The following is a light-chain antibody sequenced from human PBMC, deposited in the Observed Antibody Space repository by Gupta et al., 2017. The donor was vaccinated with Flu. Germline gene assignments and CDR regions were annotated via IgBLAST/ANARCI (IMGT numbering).Light chain of an antibody. CDR2: GAS. V-gene: IGKV3-20*01. J-gene: IGKJ1*01. Sequence: DIVLTQSPCTLSLSPGERATLSCRASQRVSSSYLAWYQQKPGQAPRLLIYGASSRDTGIPDRFSGSGSGTDFTLTTSRLEPEDVAVYYCQQYGSTPWAFGQGTKVEIK. CDR3: QQYGSTPWA. CDR1: QRVSSSY.